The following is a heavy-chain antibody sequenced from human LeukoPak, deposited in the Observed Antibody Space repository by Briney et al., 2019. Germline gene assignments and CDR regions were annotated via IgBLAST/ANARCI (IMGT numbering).Heavy chain of an antibody. Sequence: PPETLSLTCTVSGGSFSSYYWSWIRRPPGKGLEWIGYIYYSGSTNYNPSLKSRVTISLDTSKNQFSLKLSSVTAADAAVYYCARGGGYCSGGSCYFYYGMDVWGQGTTVTVSS. V-gene: IGHV4-59*08. J-gene: IGHJ6*02. CDR1: GGSFSSYY. CDR3: ARGGGYCSGGSCYFYYGMDV. CDR2: IYYSGST. D-gene: IGHD2-15*01.